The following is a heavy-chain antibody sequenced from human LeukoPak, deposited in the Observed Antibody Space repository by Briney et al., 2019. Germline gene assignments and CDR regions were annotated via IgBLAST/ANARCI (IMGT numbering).Heavy chain of an antibody. CDR1: GYSFTSYA. V-gene: IGHV7-4-1*02. J-gene: IGHJ4*02. CDR3: ARTETFYDGGGYYVPLFDY. D-gene: IGHD3-22*01. Sequence: ASVKVSCKASGYSFTSYAMNWVRQAPGQGLEWMGWINTNTGNPTYAQGFTGRFVFSLDTSVSTAYLQISSLKAEDTAMYYCARTETFYDGGGYYVPLFDYWGQGTLVTVSS. CDR2: INTNTGNP.